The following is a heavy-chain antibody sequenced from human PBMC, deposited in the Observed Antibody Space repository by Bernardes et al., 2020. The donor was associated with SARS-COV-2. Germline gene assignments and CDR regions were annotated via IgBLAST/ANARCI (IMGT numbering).Heavy chain of an antibody. CDR1: GYTFTGYY. V-gene: IGHV1-2*02. CDR2: INPNSGGT. Sequence: ASVKVSCKASGYTFTGYYMHWVRQAPGQGLEWMGWINPNSGGTNYAQKFQGRVTMTRDTSISTAYMELSRLRSDDTAVYYCALPPTNYDRYGMDVWGQGTTVTDSS. J-gene: IGHJ6*02. D-gene: IGHD3-22*01. CDR3: ALPPTNYDRYGMDV.